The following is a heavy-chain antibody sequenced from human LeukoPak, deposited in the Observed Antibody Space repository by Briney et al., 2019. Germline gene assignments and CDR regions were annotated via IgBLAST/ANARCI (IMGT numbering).Heavy chain of an antibody. CDR2: ISGSGGST. Sequence: GGTLRLSCAASGFTFSSYAMSWVRQAPGKGLEWVSAISGSGGSTYYADSVKGRLTISRDNAKNSLYLQMNSLRAEDTAVYYCAREGNGYSYAEWYFDYWGQGTLVTVSS. J-gene: IGHJ4*02. D-gene: IGHD5-18*01. CDR1: GFTFSSYA. V-gene: IGHV3-23*01. CDR3: AREGNGYSYAEWYFDY.